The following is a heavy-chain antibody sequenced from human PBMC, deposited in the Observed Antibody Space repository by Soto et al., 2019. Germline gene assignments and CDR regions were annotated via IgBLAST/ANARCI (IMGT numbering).Heavy chain of an antibody. CDR3: ARTSLGYGSGSSNMDV. D-gene: IGHD3-10*01. CDR2: IYYSGST. CDR1: GGSISSGDYY. V-gene: IGHV4-30-4*01. J-gene: IGHJ6*02. Sequence: SLTCTVSGGSISSGDYYWSWIRQPPGKGLELIGYIYYSGSTYYNPSLKSRVTISVDTSKNQFSLKLSSVTAADTAVYYCARTSLGYGSGSSNMDVWGQGTTVTVSS.